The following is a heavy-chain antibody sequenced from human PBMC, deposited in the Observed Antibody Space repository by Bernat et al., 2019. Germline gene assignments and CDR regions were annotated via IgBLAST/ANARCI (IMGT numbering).Heavy chain of an antibody. D-gene: IGHD5-12*01. V-gene: IGHV3-30-3*01. CDR3: ARDLVATISGSYDYYGMDV. J-gene: IGHJ6*04. Sequence: VQLVESGGGVVQPGRSLRLSCAASGFTFSSYAMHWVRQAPGKGLEWVAVISYDGSNKYYADSVKGRFTISRDNSKNTLYLQMNSLRAEDTAVYYCARDLVATISGSYDYYGMDVWGKGTTVTVSS. CDR2: ISYDGSNK. CDR1: GFTFSSYA.